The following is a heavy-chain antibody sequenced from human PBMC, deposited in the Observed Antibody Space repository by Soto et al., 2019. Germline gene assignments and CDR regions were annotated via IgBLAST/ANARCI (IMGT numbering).Heavy chain of an antibody. Sequence: QVQLQESGPGLVKPSQTLSLTCTVSGGSISSGGYYWNWIRQHPGNGLEWIGYSYYSGNTYYHPSLKSRVTISVDTYKNQFSLRLSAVTAADTAVYYCARDPQYTDTSGYYVSSGKFDYWGQGILVTVSS. CDR2: SYYSGNT. J-gene: IGHJ4*02. D-gene: IGHD3-22*01. CDR1: GGSISSGGYY. CDR3: ARDPQYTDTSGYYVSSGKFDY. V-gene: IGHV4-31*03.